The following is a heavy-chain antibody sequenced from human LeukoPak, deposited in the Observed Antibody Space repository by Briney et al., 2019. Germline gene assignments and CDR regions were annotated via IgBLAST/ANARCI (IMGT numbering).Heavy chain of an antibody. CDR3: AKTSSSIFGVGIDY. D-gene: IGHD3-3*01. Sequence: GRSLRLSCAASGFTFSSYGMHWVRQAPGKGLEWVAVISYDGSNKYYADSLKGRFTISRDNSKNTLYLQMNSLRAEDTAVYYCAKTSSSIFGVGIDYWGQGTLVTVSS. CDR2: ISYDGSNK. V-gene: IGHV3-30*18. CDR1: GFTFSSYG. J-gene: IGHJ4*02.